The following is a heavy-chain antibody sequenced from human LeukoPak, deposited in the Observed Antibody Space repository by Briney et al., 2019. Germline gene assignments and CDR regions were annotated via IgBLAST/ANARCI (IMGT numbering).Heavy chain of an antibody. CDR1: GLTFSNFA. D-gene: IGHD5-18*01. J-gene: IGHJ3*02. Sequence: GGSLRLSCAASGLTFSNFAMTWVRQTPGKGLEWVSALSASGGGTFYAPSVKGRFTISRDNSKNTVSLQTNSLRAEDTALYYCATVLHTSMTTWAAFDTWGQGTMVTVSS. CDR3: ATVLHTSMTTWAAFDT. V-gene: IGHV3-23*01. CDR2: LSASGGGT.